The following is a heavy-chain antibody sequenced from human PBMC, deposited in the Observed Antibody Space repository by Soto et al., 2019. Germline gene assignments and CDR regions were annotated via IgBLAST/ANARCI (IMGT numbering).Heavy chain of an antibody. J-gene: IGHJ6*02. CDR2: IYYSGST. Sequence: SETLSLTXTVSGGSISSGDYYWSWIRQPPGKGLEWIGYIYYSGSTYYNPSLKSRVTISVDTSKNQFSLKLSSVTAADTAVYYCARGSIAAPLSGMDVWGQGTTVTVS. D-gene: IGHD6-6*01. CDR3: ARGSIAAPLSGMDV. V-gene: IGHV4-30-4*01. CDR1: GGSISSGDYY.